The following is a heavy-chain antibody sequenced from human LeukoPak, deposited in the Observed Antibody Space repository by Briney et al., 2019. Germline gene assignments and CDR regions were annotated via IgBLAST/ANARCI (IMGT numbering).Heavy chain of an antibody. CDR2: IYTSGTT. CDR1: GGSISSYY. V-gene: IGHV4-4*07. J-gene: IGHJ4*02. D-gene: IGHD3-22*01. CDR3: ARDEAGSGYPDY. Sequence: SETPSLTCTVSGGSISSYYWSWIRQPAGKGLEWIGRIYTSGTTNYTPSLRSRITMSLDTSKNQLSLKLSSVTAADTAVYYCARDEAGSGYPDYWGQGTLVTVSS.